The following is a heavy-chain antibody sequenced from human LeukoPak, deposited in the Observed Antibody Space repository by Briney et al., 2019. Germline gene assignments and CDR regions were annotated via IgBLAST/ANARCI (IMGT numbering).Heavy chain of an antibody. J-gene: IGHJ5*02. CDR2: ISLTGRT. CDR3: ARGFDP. V-gene: IGHV4-4*02. Sequence: PSGTLSLTCGVSGGSISTTNWWSWVRQPPGQGLEWVGEISLTGRTNYNPSLKSRVTISVDTSKNQFSLKLSSVTAADTAVYYCARGFDPWGQGTLVTVSS. CDR1: GGSISTTNW.